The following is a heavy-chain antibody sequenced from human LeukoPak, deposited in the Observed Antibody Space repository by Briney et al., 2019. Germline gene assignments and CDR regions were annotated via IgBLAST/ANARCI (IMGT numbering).Heavy chain of an antibody. V-gene: IGHV4-59*11. CDR2: IYYSGST. CDR1: GGSISSHY. D-gene: IGHD1-7*01. J-gene: IGHJ6*03. Sequence: SETLSLTCTVSGGSISSHYWSWIRQPPGKGLEWIGYIYYSGSTNYNPSLKSRVTISVDTSKNQFSLKLSSVTAADTAVYYCARTGTNYYYYYYMDVWGKGTTVTVS. CDR3: ARTGTNYYYYYYMDV.